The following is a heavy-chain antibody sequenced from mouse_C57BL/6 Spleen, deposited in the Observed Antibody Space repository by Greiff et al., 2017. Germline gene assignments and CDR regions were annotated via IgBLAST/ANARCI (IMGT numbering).Heavy chain of an antibody. J-gene: IGHJ3*01. CDR1: GFTFSSYA. V-gene: IGHV5-4*03. CDR2: ISDGGSYT. CDR3: ARPLHEGFAY. D-gene: IGHD2-10*01. Sequence: EVKLQESGGGLVKPGGSLKLSCAASGFTFSSYAMSWVRQTPEKRLEWVATISDGGSYTYYPDNVKGRFTISRDNAKNNLYLQMSHLKSEDTAMYDCARPLHEGFAYWGQGTLVTVSA.